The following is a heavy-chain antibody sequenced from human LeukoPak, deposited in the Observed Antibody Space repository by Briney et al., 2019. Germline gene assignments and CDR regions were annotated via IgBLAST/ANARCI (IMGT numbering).Heavy chain of an antibody. J-gene: IGHJ4*02. CDR2: INPHSGGT. CDR1: GFTFTGYY. D-gene: IGHD2-21*02. CDR3: VREGNELLSKNFDY. Sequence: ASVKVSCKASGFTFTGYYIHWVRQAPGPGLEWMGYINPHSGGTNSPQKFQGRVTMTTDTSISAAYMELSSLISDDTAMYYCVREGNELLSKNFDYWGQGTLVTVSS. V-gene: IGHV1-2*02.